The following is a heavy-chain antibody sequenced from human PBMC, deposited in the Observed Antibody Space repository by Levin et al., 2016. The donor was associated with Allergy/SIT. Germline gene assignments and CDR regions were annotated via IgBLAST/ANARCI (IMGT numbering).Heavy chain of an antibody. V-gene: IGHV3-21*01. CDR3: ARALAAAGTNDY. Sequence: WIRQPPGKGLEWVSSISSSSSYIYYADSVKGRFTISRDNAKNSLYLQMNSLRAEDTAVYYCARALAAAGTNDYWGQGTLVTVSS. J-gene: IGHJ4*02. CDR2: ISSSSSYI. D-gene: IGHD6-13*01.